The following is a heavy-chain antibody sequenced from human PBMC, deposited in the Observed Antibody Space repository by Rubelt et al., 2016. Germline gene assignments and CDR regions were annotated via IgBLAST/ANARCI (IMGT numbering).Heavy chain of an antibody. V-gene: IGHV4-39*07. CDR2: IYHSGST. Sequence: QLQLQESGPGLVKPSETLSLTCTVSGGSISSSSYYWGWIRQPPGKGLEWIGSIYHSGSTYYNPSLKGRVTISVDTSKNQFSLKLSSVTAADTAVYYCARDVDDFWSGYRPAFDYWGQGTLVTVSS. CDR1: GGSISSSSYY. J-gene: IGHJ4*02. CDR3: ARDVDDFWSGYRPAFDY. D-gene: IGHD3-3*01.